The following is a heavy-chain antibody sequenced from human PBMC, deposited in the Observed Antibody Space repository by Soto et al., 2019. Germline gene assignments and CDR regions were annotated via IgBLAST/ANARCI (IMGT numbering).Heavy chain of an antibody. J-gene: IGHJ4*02. Sequence: GGSLRLSCAASGFTFSSYGMHWVRQAPGKRLEWVAVISYDGSNKYYADSVKGRFTISRDNSKNTLYLQMNSLRAEDTAVYYCAKDGGNYGSGSYYTYYFDYWGQGTLVTVSS. CDR1: GFTFSSYG. CDR3: AKDGGNYGSGSYYTYYFDY. D-gene: IGHD3-10*01. CDR2: ISYDGSNK. V-gene: IGHV3-30*18.